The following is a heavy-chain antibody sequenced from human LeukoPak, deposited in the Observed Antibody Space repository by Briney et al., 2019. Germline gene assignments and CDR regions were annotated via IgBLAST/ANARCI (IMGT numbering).Heavy chain of an antibody. Sequence: PSETLSLTCTVSGGSISSSSYYWGWIRQPPGKGLEWIGSIYYSGSTYYNPSLKSRVTISVDTSKNQFSLKLSSVTAADTAVYYCARRKYCSGGSCYDYVDYWGQGTLVTVSS. CDR3: ARRKYCSGGSCYDYVDY. D-gene: IGHD2-15*01. J-gene: IGHJ4*02. V-gene: IGHV4-39*01. CDR1: GGSISSSSYY. CDR2: IYYSGST.